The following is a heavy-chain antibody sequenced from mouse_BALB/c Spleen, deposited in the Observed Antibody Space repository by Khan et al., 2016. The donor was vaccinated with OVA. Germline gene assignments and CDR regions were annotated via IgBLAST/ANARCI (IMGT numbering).Heavy chain of an antibody. J-gene: IGHJ3*01. CDR3: AREGAYYRSDGWFAY. Sequence: VQLQQSGAELARPGASVKMSCKVSGYTFTTYTIHWVKQGPGQGLEWIGYIIPTNDYANYNQKFKDRATLTEDKSSSTAYLQLSSLKSEDSARYYCAREGAYYRSDGWFAYWGQGTLVTVSA. CDR2: IIPTNDYA. CDR1: GYTFTTYT. D-gene: IGHD2-14*01. V-gene: IGHV1-4*01.